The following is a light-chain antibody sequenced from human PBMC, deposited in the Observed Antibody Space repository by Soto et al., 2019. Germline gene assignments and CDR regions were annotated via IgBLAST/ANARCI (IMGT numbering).Light chain of an antibody. CDR1: SSDVGGYAY. Sequence: QSALTQPASVSGSPGQSITISCTGTSSDVGGYAYVSWYQQYPGKAPKLVISEVSNRPSGISHRFSGSRSGNTASLTISGLQAEDEAHYYCAAWDDSLNVHVVFGGGTKLTVL. V-gene: IGLV2-14*01. J-gene: IGLJ2*01. CDR2: EVS. CDR3: AAWDDSLNVHVV.